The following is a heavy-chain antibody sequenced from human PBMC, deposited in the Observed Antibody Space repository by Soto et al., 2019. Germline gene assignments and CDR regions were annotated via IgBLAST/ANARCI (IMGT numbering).Heavy chain of an antibody. Sequence: QVQLVESGGGLVKPGGSLRLSCAASGFTFSDYYMSWIRQAPVKGLEWVSYISSSGSTIYYADSVKGRFTISRDNAKNSLYLQMNSLRAEDTAVYYCARDASRFIAAADDAFDIWGQGTMVTVSS. D-gene: IGHD6-13*01. J-gene: IGHJ3*02. CDR3: ARDASRFIAAADDAFDI. CDR2: ISSSGSTI. V-gene: IGHV3-11*01. CDR1: GFTFSDYY.